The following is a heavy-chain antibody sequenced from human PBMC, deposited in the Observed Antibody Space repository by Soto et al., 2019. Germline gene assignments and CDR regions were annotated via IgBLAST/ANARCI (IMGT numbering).Heavy chain of an antibody. CDR2: IYYSGSN. J-gene: IGHJ6*02. V-gene: IGHV4-59*01. CDR3: ARDLSYYSSPYYYYGMDV. D-gene: IGHD6-13*01. Sequence: QVQLQESGPGLVKPSETLSLTCTVSGGSISSYYWSWIRQPPGKGLEWIGYIYYSGSNNYNPSLKSRFTISVYTSKNQFSLKLSSVTAADTAVYYCARDLSYYSSPYYYYGMDVWGQGTTVTVSS. CDR1: GGSISSYY.